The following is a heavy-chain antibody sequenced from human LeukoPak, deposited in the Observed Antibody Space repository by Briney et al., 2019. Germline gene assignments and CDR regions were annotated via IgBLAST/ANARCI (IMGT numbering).Heavy chain of an antibody. CDR1: GYTFTSYG. J-gene: IGHJ6*02. V-gene: IGHV1-18*01. Sequence: GASVKVSCKASGYTFTSYGISWVRQAPGQGLEWMGWISAYNGNTNYAQKLQGRVTMTTDTSTSTAYMELRSLRSDDTAVYYCARVGILTGYYYYYGMDVWGQGTTVTVSS. CDR3: ARVGILTGYYYYYGMDV. CDR2: ISAYNGNT. D-gene: IGHD3-9*01.